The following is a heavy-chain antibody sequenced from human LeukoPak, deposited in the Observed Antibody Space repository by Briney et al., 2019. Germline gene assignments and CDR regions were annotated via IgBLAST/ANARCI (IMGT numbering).Heavy chain of an antibody. J-gene: IGHJ5*02. V-gene: IGHV4-30-2*01. CDR1: GDSISSGGYS. CDR3: ARYFSGGQFKWFDP. CDR2: IYHGGSA. Sequence: SETLSLTCAVSGDSISSGGYSWSWIRQPPGKGLEWIGYIYHGGSAYYDPSLKSRANISVDKSKNQFSLELSSVTAADTAVYYCARYFSGGQFKWFDPWGQGTLVTVSS. D-gene: IGHD1-26*01.